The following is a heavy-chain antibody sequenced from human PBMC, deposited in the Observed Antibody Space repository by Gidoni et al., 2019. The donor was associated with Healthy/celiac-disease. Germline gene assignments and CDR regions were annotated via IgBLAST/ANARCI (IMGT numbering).Heavy chain of an antibody. J-gene: IGHJ4*02. CDR3: ARDGYYDSSGYYY. V-gene: IGHV3-21*01. Sequence: EVQLVESGGGLVKPGGSLRLSCAASGFTFSSYSMNWVRQAPGKGLEWVSSISSSSSYINYADSVKGRFTISRDNAKNSLYLQMNSLRAEDTAVYYCARDGYYDSSGYYYWGQGTLVTVSS. CDR1: GFTFSSYS. CDR2: ISSSSSYI. D-gene: IGHD3-22*01.